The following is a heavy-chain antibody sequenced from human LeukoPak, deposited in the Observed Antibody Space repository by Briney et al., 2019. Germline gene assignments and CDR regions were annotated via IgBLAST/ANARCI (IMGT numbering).Heavy chain of an antibody. Sequence: GGSLRLSCAASGFTFRTYAMSWVRQAPGKGLEWVSGISDSGDGTYYAESVKGRFTISRDNSKNTVFLQMNSLRADDTAKYYCAKDKAPGSWHTPSDFWGQGALVTVAS. V-gene: IGHV3-23*01. D-gene: IGHD6-13*01. CDR2: ISDSGDGT. CDR3: AKDKAPGSWHTPSDF. J-gene: IGHJ4*02. CDR1: GFTFRTYA.